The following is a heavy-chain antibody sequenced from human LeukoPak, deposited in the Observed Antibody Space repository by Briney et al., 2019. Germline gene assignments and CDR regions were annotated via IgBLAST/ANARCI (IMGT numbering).Heavy chain of an antibody. CDR2: IIPIPGIT. CDR3: AVDYYDSSGYYYFRGFDP. D-gene: IGHD3-22*01. J-gene: IGHJ5*02. CDR1: GSTFSA. Sequence: SVKVSCKASGSTFSAISWVRQAPGQGLEWMGRIIPIPGITNYAQKIQGRVTITADKSTSTAYMELSSLRSEDTAVYYCAVDYYDSSGYYYFRGFDPWGQGTLVTVSS. V-gene: IGHV1-69*04.